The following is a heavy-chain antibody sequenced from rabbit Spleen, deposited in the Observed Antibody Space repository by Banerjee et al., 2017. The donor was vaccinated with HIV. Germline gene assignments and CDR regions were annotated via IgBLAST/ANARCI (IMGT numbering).Heavy chain of an antibody. CDR1: GIDFSSYYY. V-gene: IGHV1S40*01. D-gene: IGHD8-1*01. CDR2: ISTGSSGYT. CDR3: ARDTGSSFSTYGMDL. J-gene: IGHJ6*01. Sequence: QSLEESGGDLVKPGASLTLTCKASGIDFSSYYYMCWVRQAPGKGLEWIACISTGSSGYTYYATWATGRFTCSKTSSTTVTLQMTSLTVADTATYFCARDTGSSFSTYGMDLWGPGTLVTVS.